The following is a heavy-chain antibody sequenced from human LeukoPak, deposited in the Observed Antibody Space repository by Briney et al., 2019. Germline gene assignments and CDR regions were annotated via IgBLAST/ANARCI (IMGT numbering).Heavy chain of an antibody. CDR2: IYTSGST. J-gene: IGHJ4*02. CDR3: ARGEWYYDSSGYTLFDY. Sequence: PSETLSLTCTVSGGSISSYYWSWIRQPAGKGLEWIGRIYTSGSTNYNPSLKSRVTMSVDTSKNQFSLKLSSVTAADTAVYYCARGEWYYDSSGYTLFDYWGQGTLVTVSS. V-gene: IGHV4-4*07. CDR1: GGSISSYY. D-gene: IGHD3-22*01.